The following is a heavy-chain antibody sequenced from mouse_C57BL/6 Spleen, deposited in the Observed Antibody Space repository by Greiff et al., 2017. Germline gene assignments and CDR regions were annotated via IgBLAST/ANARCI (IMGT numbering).Heavy chain of an antibody. V-gene: IGHV6-3*01. D-gene: IGHD2-5*01. CDR2: IRLKSDNYAT. Sequence: EVQLVESGGGLVQPGGSMKLSCVASGFTFSNYWMNWVRQSPEKGLEWVAQIRLKSDNYATHYAESVKGRFTISRDDSKSSVYLQMNNLRAEDTGIYYCTAYYSNYAFDYWGQGTTLTVSS. J-gene: IGHJ2*01. CDR3: TAYYSNYAFDY. CDR1: GFTFSNYW.